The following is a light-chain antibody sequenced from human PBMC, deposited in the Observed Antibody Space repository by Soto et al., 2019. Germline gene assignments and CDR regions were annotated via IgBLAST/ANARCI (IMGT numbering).Light chain of an antibody. Sequence: IPSTQSPSTLSGSVGDRVTITCRASQTISSWLAWYQQKPGKAPKLLIYKASTLKSGVPSRFSGSGSGTEFTLTISSLQPDDFATYYCQQYDTYSRTFGRGTKVDFK. CDR2: KAS. V-gene: IGKV1-5*03. CDR1: QTISSW. J-gene: IGKJ4*01. CDR3: QQYDTYSRT.